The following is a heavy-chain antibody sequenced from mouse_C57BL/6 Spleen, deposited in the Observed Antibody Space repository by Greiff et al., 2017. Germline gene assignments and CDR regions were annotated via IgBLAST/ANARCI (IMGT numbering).Heavy chain of an antibody. CDR2: IDPSDSYT. CDR3: ARSGTTVGYFDV. D-gene: IGHD1-1*01. J-gene: IGHJ1*03. V-gene: IGHV1-59*01. Sequence: VQLQQSGAELVRPGTSVKLSCKASGYTFTSYWMHWVKQRPGQGLEWIGVIDPSDSYTNYNQKFKGKATLTVDTSSSTAYMQLSSLTSEDSAVYYCARSGTTVGYFDVWGTGTTVTVSS. CDR1: GYTFTSYW.